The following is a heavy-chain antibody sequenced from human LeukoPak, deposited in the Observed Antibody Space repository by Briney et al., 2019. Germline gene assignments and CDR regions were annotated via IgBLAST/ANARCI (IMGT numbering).Heavy chain of an antibody. CDR1: GYRFTSYW. V-gene: IGHV5-10-1*01. J-gene: IGHJ5*02. CDR2: IDPSDSYT. Sequence: GESLKISCNGSGYRFTSYWISWVRQMPGKGLEWMGRIDPSDSYTNYSPSFQGHVTISADKSISTAYLQWSSLKASDTAMYYCARRYSNYRFDPWGQGTLVTVSS. CDR3: ARRYSNYRFDP. D-gene: IGHD4-11*01.